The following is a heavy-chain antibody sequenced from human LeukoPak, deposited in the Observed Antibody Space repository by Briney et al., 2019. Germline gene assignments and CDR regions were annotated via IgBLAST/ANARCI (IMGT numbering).Heavy chain of an antibody. Sequence: SETLSLTCTVTGGSISSYYWSWIRQPAGKGLEWIGRIYTSGSTNYNPSLKSRVTMSVDTSKNQFSLKLSTVTAANTAVYHIARGYKNCSGGSCYYFDYWGQGTLVTVSS. V-gene: IGHV4-4*07. D-gene: IGHD2-15*01. CDR1: GGSISSYY. CDR3: ARGYKNCSGGSCYYFDY. CDR2: IYTSGST. J-gene: IGHJ4*02.